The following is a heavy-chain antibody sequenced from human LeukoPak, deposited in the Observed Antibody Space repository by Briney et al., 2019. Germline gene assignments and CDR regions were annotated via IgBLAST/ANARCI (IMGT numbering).Heavy chain of an antibody. J-gene: IGHJ5*02. Sequence: PSETLPLTRTVSGGSINSNSYYWGWIRQPPGKGLEWIGSIYYSGSTYYNPSLKSRVTISVDTSKNQFSLKLSSVTAADTAVYYCARNKYYYGSGNYGVPNWFDPWGQGTLVTVSS. D-gene: IGHD3-10*01. CDR3: ARNKYYYGSGNYGVPNWFDP. CDR1: GGSINSNSYY. V-gene: IGHV4-39*01. CDR2: IYYSGST.